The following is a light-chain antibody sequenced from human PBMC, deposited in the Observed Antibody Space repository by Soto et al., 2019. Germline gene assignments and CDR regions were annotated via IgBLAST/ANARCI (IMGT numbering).Light chain of an antibody. V-gene: IGKV1-39*01. J-gene: IGKJ1*01. CDR3: QQSYSTPTWT. CDR1: QSISSY. Sequence: DIQMTQSPSSLSASVGDRVTITCRASQSISSYLNRYQQKPGKAPKLLIYAASSLQSGVQSRFSGRGSVTDFTLTISSLQPEAFATYYCQQSYSTPTWTFGQGTKVEIK. CDR2: AAS.